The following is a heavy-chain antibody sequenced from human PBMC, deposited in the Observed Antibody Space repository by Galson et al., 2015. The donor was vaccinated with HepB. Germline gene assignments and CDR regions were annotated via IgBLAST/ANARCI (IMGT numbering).Heavy chain of an antibody. CDR2: IDWEDDK. CDR1: GFSLSTSGMC. V-gene: IGHV2-70*13. CDR3: ARMWGEYSGYSSFHFDY. D-gene: IGHD1-26*01. Sequence: PALVKPTQTLTLTCTFSGFSLSTSGMCVSWIRQSPGKALEWLAFIDWEDDKYYSTSLKTRLTISKDTSENQVVLRMTNMDPVDTATYYCARMWGEYSGYSSFHFDYWGQGILVTVSS. J-gene: IGHJ4*02.